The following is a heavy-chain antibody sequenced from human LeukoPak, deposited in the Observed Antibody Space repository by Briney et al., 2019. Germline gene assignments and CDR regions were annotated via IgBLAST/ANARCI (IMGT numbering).Heavy chain of an antibody. CDR1: GGSISSYH. Sequence: SETLSLTCTVSGGSISSYHWSWIRHPPGKGLEWIGYIYYSGSTNYNPSLKSRVTISVDTSKNQFSLKLSSVTAADTALYYCARSGGRGQYIAIPDAFDIWGQGTMVTVSS. J-gene: IGHJ3*02. D-gene: IGHD2-15*01. V-gene: IGHV4-59*08. CDR3: ARSGGRGQYIAIPDAFDI. CDR2: IYYSGST.